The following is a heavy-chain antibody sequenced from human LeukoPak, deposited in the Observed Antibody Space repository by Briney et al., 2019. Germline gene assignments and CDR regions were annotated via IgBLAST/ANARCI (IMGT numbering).Heavy chain of an antibody. CDR3: AKDEAV. J-gene: IGHJ4*02. Sequence: GGSLRLSCAASGFTFSSYWMHWVRQVPGKGLAWVSRSSSDGSSTSYADSVKGRFTISRDNAKNTLYLQMNSLRAEDTAVYYCAKDEAVWGQGTLVTVSS. CDR2: SSSDGSST. CDR1: GFTFSSYW. D-gene: IGHD6-19*01. V-gene: IGHV3-74*01.